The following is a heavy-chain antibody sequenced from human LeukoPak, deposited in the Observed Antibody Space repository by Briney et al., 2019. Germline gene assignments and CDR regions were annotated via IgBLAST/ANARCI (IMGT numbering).Heavy chain of an antibody. CDR1: SDSISNYF. CDR2: ISASGSS. Sequence: SETLSLTCTFSSDSISNYFWSWIRQPAGKGLEWIGRISASGSSNYNPSLKSRVTMSLDTSKNQFSLKLTFVTAADTAVYYCARLRVPAARGAFDCWGQGTMVTVAS. D-gene: IGHD6-6*01. V-gene: IGHV4-4*07. CDR3: ARLRVPAARGAFDC. J-gene: IGHJ3*01.